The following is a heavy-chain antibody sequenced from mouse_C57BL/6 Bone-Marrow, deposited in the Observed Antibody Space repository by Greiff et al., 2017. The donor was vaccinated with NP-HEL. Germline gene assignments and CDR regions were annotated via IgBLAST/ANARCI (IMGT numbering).Heavy chain of an antibody. D-gene: IGHD2-10*01. CDR2: IYPRSGNT. V-gene: IGHV1-81*01. CDR3: ARSDSSYGNYDY. Sequence: VKLVESGAELARPGASVKLSCKASGYTFTSYGISWVKQRTGQGLEWIGEIYPRSGNTYYNEKFKGKATLTADKSSSTAYMELRSLTSEDSAVYFCARSDSSYGNYDYWGQGTTLTVSS. CDR1: GYTFTSYG. J-gene: IGHJ2*01.